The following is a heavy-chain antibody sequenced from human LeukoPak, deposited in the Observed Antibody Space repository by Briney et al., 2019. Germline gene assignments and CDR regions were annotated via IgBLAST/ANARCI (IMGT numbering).Heavy chain of an antibody. Sequence: PGGSLRLTCAASGFTFSSYGMHWVRQAPGKGLEWVAVISYDGSNKYYADSVKGRFTISRDNSKNTLYMQMNSMRAEDTAVYYCAKCMITFGGVIVILDYWGQGTLVTVSS. CDR1: GFTFSSYG. CDR2: ISYDGSNK. J-gene: IGHJ4*02. CDR3: AKCMITFGGVIVILDY. D-gene: IGHD3-16*02. V-gene: IGHV3-30*18.